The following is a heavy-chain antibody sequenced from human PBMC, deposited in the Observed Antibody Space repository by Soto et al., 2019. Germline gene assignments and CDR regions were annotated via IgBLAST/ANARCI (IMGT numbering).Heavy chain of an antibody. CDR2: VRQDGSQK. V-gene: IGHV3-7*01. D-gene: IGHD6-19*01. CDR3: VRDGGSGWHFDS. Sequence: GGSLRLSCEASGFTFSSYWMSWVRQAPGKGLEWVANVRQDGSQKYLVDSVKGRFTISRDNAKNSMYLQMNSLRAEDTAVYYCVRDGGSGWHFDSWGQGTLVTVSS. J-gene: IGHJ4*02. CDR1: GFTFSSYW.